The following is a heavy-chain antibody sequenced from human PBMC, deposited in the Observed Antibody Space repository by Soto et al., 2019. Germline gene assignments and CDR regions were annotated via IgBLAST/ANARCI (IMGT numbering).Heavy chain of an antibody. D-gene: IGHD1-26*01. V-gene: IGHV3-33*01. CDR3: ARDGVGHTTFFGYFDY. Sequence: QVQLVESGGGVVQPGRSLRLSCAASGFTFSGLGMHWVRQAPGKGLECVAVIRYDGSKLYYADAVQGRFTISRDNSKDTMYLQMNSLRADDTAVYSCARDGVGHTTFFGYFDYWGKGTLVTVSS. CDR1: GFTFSGLG. CDR2: IRYDGSKL. J-gene: IGHJ4*02.